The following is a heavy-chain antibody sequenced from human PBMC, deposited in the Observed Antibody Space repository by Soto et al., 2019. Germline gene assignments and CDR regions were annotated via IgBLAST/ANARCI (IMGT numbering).Heavy chain of an antibody. CDR3: ARSPEATVTAFDY. Sequence: QVQLQESGPGLVKPSQTLSLTCTVSGGSISSGGYYWSWIRQHPGKGLEWIGYIYYSGSTYYNPSLKSRVTISVDPSKNPFSQKLSSVTAADTAVYYCARSPEATVTAFDYWGQGTLVTVSS. CDR2: IYYSGST. J-gene: IGHJ4*02. D-gene: IGHD4-17*01. V-gene: IGHV4-31*03. CDR1: GGSISSGGYY.